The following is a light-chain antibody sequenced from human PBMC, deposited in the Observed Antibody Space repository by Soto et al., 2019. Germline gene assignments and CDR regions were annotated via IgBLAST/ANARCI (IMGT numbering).Light chain of an antibody. V-gene: IGLV2-8*01. J-gene: IGLJ1*01. Sequence: QSALSQPPSASGSPGQSVTISCTGTSSDVGGYNYVSWYQQDPGKAPKLMIYEVSKRPSGVPNRFSGSKSGNTASLTISGLQPEDEADYYCCSFTGTSNYNVFGTGTKLTVL. CDR1: SSDVGGYNY. CDR2: EVS. CDR3: CSFTGTSNYNV.